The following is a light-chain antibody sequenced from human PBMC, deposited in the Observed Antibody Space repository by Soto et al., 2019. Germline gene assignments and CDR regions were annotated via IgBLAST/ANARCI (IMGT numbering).Light chain of an antibody. V-gene: IGKV3D-20*01. CDR2: DAS. Sequence: EIVLTQSPATLSLSPGERATLSCGASQSVTYKIAWYQQKPGLAPSLLIYDASTRAIGIPDRFSGGGSGTDFTLTISRLEPEDFAVYYCQHYANSVWTFGQGSKG. J-gene: IGKJ1*01. CDR1: QSVTYK. CDR3: QHYANSVWT.